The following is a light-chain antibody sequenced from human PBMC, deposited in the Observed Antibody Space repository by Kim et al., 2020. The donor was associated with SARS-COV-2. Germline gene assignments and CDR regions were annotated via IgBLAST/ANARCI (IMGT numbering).Light chain of an antibody. CDR1: SGSIASNY. V-gene: IGLV6-57*02. CDR3: QSYDSSNWV. CDR2: EDN. Sequence: GTTVTIPCPGGSGSIASNYVQWYQQRPGSAPTTVIYEDNQRPSGVPDRFSGSIDSSSNSASLTISGLKTEDEADYYCQSYDSSNWVFGGGTQLTVL. J-gene: IGLJ3*02.